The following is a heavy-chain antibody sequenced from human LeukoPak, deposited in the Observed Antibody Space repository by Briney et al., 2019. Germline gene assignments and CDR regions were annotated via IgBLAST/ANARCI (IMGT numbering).Heavy chain of an antibody. Sequence: SETLSLTCTVSGGSISSSSYYWGWIRQPPGKGLEWIGSIYYSGSTYYNPSLKSRVTISVDTSKNQFSLKLSSVTAADTAVYYCARDPRLGYYYGSGTSMGYFDYWGQGTLVTVSS. V-gene: IGHV4-39*07. CDR2: IYYSGST. CDR3: ARDPRLGYYYGSGTSMGYFDY. J-gene: IGHJ4*02. D-gene: IGHD3-10*01. CDR1: GGSISSSSYY.